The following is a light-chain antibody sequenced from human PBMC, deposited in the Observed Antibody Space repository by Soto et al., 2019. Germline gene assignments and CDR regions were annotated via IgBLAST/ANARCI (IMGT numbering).Light chain of an antibody. J-gene: IGKJ1*01. Sequence: EIVLTQSPGSLSLSPGERATLSCRASQSVSSYLAWYQQKPGQAPRPLIYGASSRASGVPDRFSGSGFGTDFTLTISRLEPEDFAVYYCQQYNSPPRTFGQGTKVDIK. CDR1: QSVSSY. CDR3: QQYNSPPRT. CDR2: GAS. V-gene: IGKV3-20*01.